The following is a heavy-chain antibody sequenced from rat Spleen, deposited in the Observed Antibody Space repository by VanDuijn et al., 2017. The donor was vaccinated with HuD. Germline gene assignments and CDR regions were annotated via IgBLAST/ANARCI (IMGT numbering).Heavy chain of an antibody. CDR3: TRDRAAISYYYVMDA. V-gene: IGHV5-31*01. CDR2: ITNTGGST. J-gene: IGHJ4*01. D-gene: IGHD1-2*01. CDR1: GFTFNNYW. Sequence: EVQLVESGGGLVQPGRSLKLSCVASGFTFNNYWMTWIRQAPGKGLEWVASITNTGGSTYYPDSVKGRFTISRDNAKSTLYRQMNSLRSEDTATYYCTRDRAAISYYYVMDAWGQGASVTVSS.